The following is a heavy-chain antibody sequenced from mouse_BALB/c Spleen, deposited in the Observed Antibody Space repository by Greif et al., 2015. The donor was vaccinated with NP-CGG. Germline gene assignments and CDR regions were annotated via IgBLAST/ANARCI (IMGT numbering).Heavy chain of an antibody. CDR3: ARGIYYDYDVYYFDY. V-gene: IGHV3-2*02. CDR1: GYSITSDYA. D-gene: IGHD2-4*01. J-gene: IGHJ2*01. Sequence: VQLQQSGPGLVKPSQSLSLTCTVTGYSITSDYAWNWIRQFPGNKLEWMGYISYSGSTSYNPSLKSRISITRGTSKNQFFLQLNSVTTEDTATYYCARGIYYDYDVYYFDYWGQGTTLTVSS. CDR2: ISYSGST.